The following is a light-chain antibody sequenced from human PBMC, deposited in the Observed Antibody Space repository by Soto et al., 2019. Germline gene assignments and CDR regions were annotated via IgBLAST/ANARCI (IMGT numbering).Light chain of an antibody. CDR1: TSNIGAGYD. CDR2: DNS. CDR3: QSYDSSLSGWV. Sequence: QSVLAQPPSASGTPGQGVTISCSGSTSNIGAGYDVHWYQQLPGTAPQVLIYDNSNRPSGVPDRFSGSRSDSSAYLAISGLQAEDEADYYCQSYDSSLSGWVFGGGTK. J-gene: IGLJ3*02. V-gene: IGLV1-40*01.